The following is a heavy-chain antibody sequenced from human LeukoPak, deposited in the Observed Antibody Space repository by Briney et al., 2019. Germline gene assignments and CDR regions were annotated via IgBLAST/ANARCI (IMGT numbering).Heavy chain of an antibody. J-gene: IGHJ3*02. D-gene: IGHD3-10*01. CDR3: ARDGYGSGSYGAFDT. V-gene: IGHV3-20*04. Sequence: GGSLRLSCAASGFTFDDYGMSWVRQAPGKGLEWVSGINWNGGSAGYADSVKGRFTISRDNAKNSLYLQMNSLRAEDTALYYCARDGYGSGSYGAFDTWGQGTMVTVSS. CDR2: INWNGGSA. CDR1: GFTFDDYG.